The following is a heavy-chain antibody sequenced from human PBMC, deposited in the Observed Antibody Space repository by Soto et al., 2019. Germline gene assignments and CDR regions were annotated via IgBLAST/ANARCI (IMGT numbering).Heavy chain of an antibody. CDR3: ARYPAFCSNGINCPPGP. CDR1: GGSLSGYY. V-gene: IGHV4-34*02. CDR2: INNSGGT. D-gene: IGHD2-8*01. Sequence: QVQLQQWGAGLVKPSETLSLTCAVSGGSLSGYYWNWIRQAPGRGLEWIGEINNSGGTNYNPSLKSRLITSMAPAKNQFYLNLTSMTAADTAIYYCARYPAFCSNGINCPPGPWGQGTQVTVSS. J-gene: IGHJ5*02.